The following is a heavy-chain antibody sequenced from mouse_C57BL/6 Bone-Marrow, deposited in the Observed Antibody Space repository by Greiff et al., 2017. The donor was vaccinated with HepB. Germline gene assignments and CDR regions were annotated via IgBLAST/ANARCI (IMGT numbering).Heavy chain of an antibody. CDR2: IRSKSNNYAT. CDR3: VRLLYEWAMDY. CDR1: GFSFNTYA. J-gene: IGHJ4*01. V-gene: IGHV10-1*01. D-gene: IGHD2-3*01. Sequence: EVHLVESGGGLVQPKGSLKLSCAASGFSFNTYAMNWVRQAPGKGLEWVARIRSKSNNYATYYADSVKDRFTISRDDSESMLYLQMNNLKTEDTAMYYCVRLLYEWAMDYWGQGTSVTVSS.